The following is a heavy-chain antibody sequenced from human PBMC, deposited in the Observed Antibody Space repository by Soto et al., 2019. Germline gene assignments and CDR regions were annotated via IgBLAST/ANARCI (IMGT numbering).Heavy chain of an antibody. CDR2: IGTSGTPV. D-gene: IGHD6-19*01. J-gene: IGHJ4*02. V-gene: IGHV3-48*02. Sequence: PGGSLRLSCASSGFTFKTYNMNLVRQAPGKGLERVSYIGTSGTPVYYADSVKGRFTISRDNAKNSLFLQMHSLRDEDTALYFCARDPSPDSSGWYYFDYWGKGTLVTVSS. CDR3: ARDPSPDSSGWYYFDY. CDR1: GFTFKTYN.